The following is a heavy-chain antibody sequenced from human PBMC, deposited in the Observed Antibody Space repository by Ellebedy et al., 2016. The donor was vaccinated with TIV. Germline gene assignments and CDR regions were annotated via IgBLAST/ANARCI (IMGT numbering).Heavy chain of an antibody. Sequence: AASVKVSYKAFVGTFRSSTISWLRQAPGQGLEWMGGLVPPFGTGNYAQKFQDRVTITADESTSTAYMELSSLRSGDTAVYYCARDNGYDFWSSYQDLWGQGTLVTVSS. D-gene: IGHD3-3*01. CDR1: VGTFRSST. V-gene: IGHV1-69*13. CDR2: LVPPFGTG. CDR3: ARDNGYDFWSSYQDL. J-gene: IGHJ5*02.